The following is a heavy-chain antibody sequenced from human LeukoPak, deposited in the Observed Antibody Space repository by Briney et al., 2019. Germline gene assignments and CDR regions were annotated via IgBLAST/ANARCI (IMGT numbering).Heavy chain of an antibody. D-gene: IGHD2-15*01. CDR3: ARVDGVGGTAWDY. V-gene: IGHV1-2*02. CDR1: GYTFTVYY. J-gene: IGHJ4*02. Sequence: ASVTVSCKASGYTFTVYYMHWVRQAPGQGLEWMGWINPNSGGTNYAQKFQGRVTMTRDTSISTAYMELSRLRSDDTAVYYCARVDGVGGTAWDYWGQGTLVTVSS. CDR2: INPNSGGT.